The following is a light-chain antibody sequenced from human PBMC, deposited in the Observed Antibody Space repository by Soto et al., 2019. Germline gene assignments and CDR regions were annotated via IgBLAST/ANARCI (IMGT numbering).Light chain of an antibody. CDR1: SSDVGSYNL. Sequence: QSALTQPASVSGSPGQSITISCTGTSSDVGSYNLVSWYQQHPGKAPKVMIYEGSKRPSGVSNCFSGSKSDNTASLTISGLQAGDEADYYCCSYAGSSTYVFGSGTKVTVL. CDR3: CSYAGSSTYV. V-gene: IGLV2-23*01. CDR2: EGS. J-gene: IGLJ1*01.